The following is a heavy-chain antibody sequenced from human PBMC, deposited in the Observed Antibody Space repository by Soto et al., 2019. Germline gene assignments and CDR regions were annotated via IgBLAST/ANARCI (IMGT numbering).Heavy chain of an antibody. Sequence: QLVESGGGLVTPGKSVTLSCVGSGFDFTAAWMHWVRQAPGTGLEWVGRIKSGGSGGTTDYSAPVRGRFTISRDDSKDTVYLQMSSLTTEDTAVDFCTEQRGTSGSSCYGLEVWGQGSRVTVTS. CDR2: IKSGGSGGTT. CDR1: GFDFTAAW. CDR3: TEQRGTSGSSCYGLEV. J-gene: IGHJ6*01. D-gene: IGHD1-1*01. V-gene: IGHV3-15*07.